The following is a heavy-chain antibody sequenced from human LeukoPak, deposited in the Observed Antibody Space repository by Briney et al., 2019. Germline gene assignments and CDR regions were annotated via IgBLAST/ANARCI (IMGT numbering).Heavy chain of an antibody. V-gene: IGHV4-34*01. CDR1: GGSFSGYY. CDR3: ARGISLELERRSPFDY. D-gene: IGHD1-1*01. CDR2: INHSGST. Sequence: PSETLSLTCAAYGGSFSGYYWSWIRQPPGKGLEWIGEINHSGSTNYNPSLKSRVTISVDTSKNQFSLKLSSVTAADTAVYYCARGISLELERRSPFDYWGQGTLVTVSS. J-gene: IGHJ4*02.